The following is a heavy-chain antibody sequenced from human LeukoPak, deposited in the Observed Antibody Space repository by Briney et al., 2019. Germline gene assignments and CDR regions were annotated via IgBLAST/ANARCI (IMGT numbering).Heavy chain of an antibody. CDR2: IYPGNADA. V-gene: IGHV5-51*01. CDR3: ARQGSYDNSGYSFDY. J-gene: IGHJ4*02. D-gene: IGHD3-22*01. Sequence: GESLKISCKASGYSLINHWIGWVRQMPGKGLDWMGIIYPGNADATYSPSFQGQVTISANKSTTTVYLQWSSLKASDTAMYYCARQGSYDNSGYSFDYWGQGTLVTVSS. CDR1: GYSLINHW.